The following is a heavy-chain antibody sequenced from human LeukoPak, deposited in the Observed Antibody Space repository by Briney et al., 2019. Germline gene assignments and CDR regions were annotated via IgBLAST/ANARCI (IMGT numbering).Heavy chain of an antibody. D-gene: IGHD5-12*01. CDR2: IYPGDSDT. V-gene: IGHV5-51*01. CDR1: GYSFTSYW. CDR3: ARHYSGYDSPYYFDY. Sequence: GESLKISCRGSGYSFTSYWIGWVRQMPGKGLEWMGIIYPGDSDTRYSPSFQGQVTISADKPISTAYLQWSSLKASDTAMYYCARHYSGYDSPYYFDYWGQGTLVTVSS. J-gene: IGHJ4*02.